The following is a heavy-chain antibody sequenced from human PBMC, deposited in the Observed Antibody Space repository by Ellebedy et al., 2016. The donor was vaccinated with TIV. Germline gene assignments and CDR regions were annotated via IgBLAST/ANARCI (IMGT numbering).Heavy chain of an antibody. V-gene: IGHV1-3*01. J-gene: IGHJ4*02. D-gene: IGHD1-26*01. Sequence: MFQGRLTITSDTSASTAYMELSSLRSEDTAVYYCARVKWELPFDYWGQGTLVTVSS. CDR3: ARVKWELPFDY.